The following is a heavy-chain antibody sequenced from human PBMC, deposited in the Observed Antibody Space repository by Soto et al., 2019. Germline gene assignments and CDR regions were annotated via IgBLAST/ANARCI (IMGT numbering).Heavy chain of an antibody. J-gene: IGHJ4*02. CDR1: GFTFSRYD. V-gene: IGHV3-13*05. D-gene: IGHD6-19*01. Sequence: EVQLVESGGGLVQPGGSLRLSCAASGFTFSRYDIHWVRQGTGKGLEWVSGIDTTGAPYYSGSVKGRFTISRENAKNSLFLEMDSLRPGDTAVYYGAREISDWSAVDYWGQGTLVTVSS. CDR3: AREISDWSAVDY. CDR2: IDTTGAP.